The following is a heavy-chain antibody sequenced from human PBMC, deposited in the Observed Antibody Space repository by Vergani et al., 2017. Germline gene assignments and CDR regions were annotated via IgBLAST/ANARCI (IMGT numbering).Heavy chain of an antibody. CDR1: GGSISTYY. CDR2: IYYSGST. D-gene: IGHD4-17*01. V-gene: IGHV4-59*06. CDR3: ARCAVTTITSHFDL. Sequence: QVQLQESGPGLVKPSETLSLTCTVSGGSISTYYWSWIRQPPGKGLEWIGYIYYSGSTYYNPSLKSRVTISVDTSKNQFSLKLSSVTAADTAVYYCARCAVTTITSHFDLWGRGTLVTVSS. J-gene: IGHJ2*01.